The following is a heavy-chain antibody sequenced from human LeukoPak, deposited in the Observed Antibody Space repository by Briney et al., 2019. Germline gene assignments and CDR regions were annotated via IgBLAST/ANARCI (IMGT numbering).Heavy chain of an antibody. J-gene: IGHJ4*02. Sequence: SETLPLTCTVSGDSISNYNWNWIRRPPGKGLEWLGYIYYRGNTNYNPSLKSRLTVSADTSKSQFSLRVSSVTAADTAVYYCARARTRGNNWYFDYWGQGTLVTVSS. CDR2: IYYRGNT. D-gene: IGHD1-1*01. V-gene: IGHV4-59*01. CDR1: GDSISNYN. CDR3: ARARTRGNNWYFDY.